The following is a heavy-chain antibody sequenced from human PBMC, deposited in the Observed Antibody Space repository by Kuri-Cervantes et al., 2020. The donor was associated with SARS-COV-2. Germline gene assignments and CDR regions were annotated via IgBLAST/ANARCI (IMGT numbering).Heavy chain of an antibody. CDR3: ARDRVGVHDS. J-gene: IGHJ4*02. CDR2: ISYDGSNK. Sequence: LSLTCAVYGGSFSGYYWSWIRQAPGKGLEWVAVISYDGSNKDYTASGKGRFTISRDNSQNTLYLQMKSLRTEDTALYYCARDRVGVHDSWGQGTLVTVSS. D-gene: IGHD2-21*01. CDR1: GGSFSGYY. V-gene: IGHV3-30-3*01.